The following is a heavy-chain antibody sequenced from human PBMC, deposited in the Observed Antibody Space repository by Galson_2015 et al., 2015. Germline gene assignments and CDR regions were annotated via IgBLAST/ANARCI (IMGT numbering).Heavy chain of an antibody. V-gene: IGHV3-49*03. CDR2: IRSKAYGGTT. D-gene: IGHD1-26*01. Sequence: SLRLSCAASGFTFGDYAMSWFRQAPGKGLEWVGFIRSKAYGGTTEYAASVKGRFTISRDDSKSIAHLQMSSLKTEDTAVYYCTRIVGATTPFDYWGQGTLVTVSS. CDR1: GFTFGDYA. CDR3: TRIVGATTPFDY. J-gene: IGHJ4*02.